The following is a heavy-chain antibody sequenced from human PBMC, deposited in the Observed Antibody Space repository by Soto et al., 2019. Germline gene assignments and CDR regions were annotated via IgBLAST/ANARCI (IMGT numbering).Heavy chain of an antibody. CDR1: GDSVSSNSAA. Sequence: SQTLSLTCAISGDSVSSNSAAWNWIRQSPSRGLEWLGRTYYRSKWYNDYAVSVKSRITINPDTSKNQFSLQLNSVTPEDTAVYYCARGLAAYNGNQLVFDYWGQGTLVTVYS. V-gene: IGHV6-1*01. CDR2: TYYRSKWYN. J-gene: IGHJ4*02. CDR3: ARGLAAYNGNQLVFDY. D-gene: IGHD1-20*01.